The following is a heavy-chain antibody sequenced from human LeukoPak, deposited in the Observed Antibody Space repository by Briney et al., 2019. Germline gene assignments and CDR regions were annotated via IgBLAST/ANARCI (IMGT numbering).Heavy chain of an antibody. CDR3: ARARSSYGYGDAFDI. D-gene: IGHD5-18*01. Sequence: GGTLRLSCVASGFTLGNYGMTWVRQAPGKGLEWVSGIGGIAGGTHYADSVKGRFTISRDNSRNTLYLQMNSLRAEDTAVYYCARARSSYGYGDAFDIWGQGTMVTVSS. CDR2: IGGIAGGT. J-gene: IGHJ3*02. V-gene: IGHV3-23*01. CDR1: GFTLGNYG.